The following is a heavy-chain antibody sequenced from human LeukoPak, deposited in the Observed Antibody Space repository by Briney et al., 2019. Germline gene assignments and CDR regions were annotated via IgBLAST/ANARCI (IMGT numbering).Heavy chain of an antibody. CDR3: ARDSLNYARPNYMDV. J-gene: IGHJ6*03. CDR2: IDPSSTYI. D-gene: IGHD1-7*01. CDR1: RFTFSSYT. Sequence: GGSLRLSCSASRFTFSSYTMNWVRQAPGKGLEWVSSIDPSSTYIYYADSVKGRFTISRDNAKNSLYLQMNSLRAEDTAVYYCARDSLNYARPNYMDVWGKGTTVTVSS. V-gene: IGHV3-21*01.